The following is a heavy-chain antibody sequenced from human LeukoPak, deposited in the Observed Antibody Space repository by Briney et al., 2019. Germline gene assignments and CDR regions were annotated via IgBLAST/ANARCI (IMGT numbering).Heavy chain of an antibody. Sequence: GGSLRLSCAASGFTFSTYDMSWVRQAPGKGLEWVSGISGGGGSTNYADSVKGRFTISRDNSKNTLYLQMNSLRAEDTAVYYCANTVDYGGNSVDYLYYFDYWGQGTLVTVSS. D-gene: IGHD4-23*01. V-gene: IGHV3-23*01. CDR2: ISGGGGST. CDR3: ANTVDYGGNSVDYLYYFDY. CDR1: GFTFSTYD. J-gene: IGHJ4*02.